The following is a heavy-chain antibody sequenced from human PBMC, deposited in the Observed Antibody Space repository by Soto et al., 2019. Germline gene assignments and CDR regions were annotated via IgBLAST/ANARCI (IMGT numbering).Heavy chain of an antibody. D-gene: IGHD6-6*01. V-gene: IGHV3-9*01. CDR2: ISWNSGGI. CDR1: GFTFDDYA. CDR3: AKGGSSNYYYGMDV. J-gene: IGHJ6*02. Sequence: GGSLRFSCAASGFTFDDYAMHWVRQAPGKGLEWVSGISWNSGGIGYADSVKGRFTISRDNAKNSLYLQMNSLRAEDTALYYCAKGGSSNYYYGMDVWGQGTTVTVSS.